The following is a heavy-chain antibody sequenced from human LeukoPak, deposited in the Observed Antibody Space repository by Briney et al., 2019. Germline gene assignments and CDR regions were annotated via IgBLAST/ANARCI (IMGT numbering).Heavy chain of an antibody. D-gene: IGHD4-17*01. Sequence: TSETLSLTCAVSGGSISSGGYSWSWIRQPPGKGLEWIGYIYHSGSTYYNPSLKSRVTISVDRSKNQFSLKLSSVTAADTAVYYCARVATVTTPYYFDYWGQGTLVTVSS. V-gene: IGHV4-30-2*01. CDR1: GGSISSGGYS. CDR3: ARVATVTTPYYFDY. J-gene: IGHJ4*02. CDR2: IYHSGST.